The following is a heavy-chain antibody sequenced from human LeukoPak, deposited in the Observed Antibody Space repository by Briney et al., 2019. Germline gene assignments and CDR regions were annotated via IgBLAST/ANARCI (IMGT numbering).Heavy chain of an antibody. D-gene: IGHD1-14*01. Sequence: PGRSLRLSCAASGFTFSNYDMHWVRQAPGKGLEWVAVISYDGTNKYYADSVRGRFTISRDNSKNTVYVQMNNLRAEDTAVYYCARDRDRAEFYFDYWGQGTLVTVSS. CDR1: GFTFSNYD. V-gene: IGHV3-30*03. CDR2: ISYDGTNK. CDR3: ARDRDRAEFYFDY. J-gene: IGHJ4*02.